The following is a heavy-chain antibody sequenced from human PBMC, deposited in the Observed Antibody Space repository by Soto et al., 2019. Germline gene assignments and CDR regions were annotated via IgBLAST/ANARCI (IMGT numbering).Heavy chain of an antibody. V-gene: IGHV3-72*01. CDR2: TRNKVISYTT. CDR3: ARQLSLRPQGRNYGLDV. J-gene: IGHJ6*02. Sequence: GGSLRLSCAASGFTFSDHYMDWVRQAPGKGLEWVGRTRNKVISYTTEYAASVKGRFTISRDDSKNSMYLQMNSLKTEDTAVYYCARQLSLRPQGRNYGLDVWGQGTMVTVS. CDR1: GFTFSDHY. D-gene: IGHD1-1*01.